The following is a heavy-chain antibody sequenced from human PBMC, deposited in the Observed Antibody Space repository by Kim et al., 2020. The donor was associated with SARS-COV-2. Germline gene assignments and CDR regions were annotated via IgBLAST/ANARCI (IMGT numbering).Heavy chain of an antibody. CDR1: GDSVSSSSAA. CDR2: TFYRSKWYN. D-gene: IGHD2-21*02. V-gene: IGHV6-1*01. Sequence: SQTLSLTCAISGDSVSSSSAAWNWVRQSPSRGLEWLGSTFYRSKWYNEYALSVKSRITINPDTSKNQFSLQLNSVSPEDTAVYYCAREDYGGDSRGFDYWGQGTLVTVSS. J-gene: IGHJ4*02. CDR3: AREDYGGDSRGFDY.